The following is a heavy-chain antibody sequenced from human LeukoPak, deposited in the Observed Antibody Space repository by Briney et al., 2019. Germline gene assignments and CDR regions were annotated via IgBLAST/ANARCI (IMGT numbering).Heavy chain of an antibody. Sequence: GGSLRLSCTASGFTFGDYAMSWFRQAPGKGLEWVSYISSSGTTISYAQSVKGRFTITRDNAQNSLTLHTNTLRADDTAVYYCAKDGGTHFDHWGQGTLVTVSS. CDR1: GFTFGDYA. D-gene: IGHD1-26*01. CDR2: ISSSGTTI. V-gene: IGHV3-48*03. J-gene: IGHJ4*02. CDR3: AKDGGTHFDH.